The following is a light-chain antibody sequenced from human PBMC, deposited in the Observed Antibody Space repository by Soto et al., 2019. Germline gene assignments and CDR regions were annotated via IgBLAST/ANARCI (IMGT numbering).Light chain of an antibody. CDR2: EVS. V-gene: IGLV2-8*01. Sequence: QSALTQPPSASGSPGQSVTISCTGTSSDVGGYNYVSWYQQHPGKAPKLMIYEVSKRPSGVPDRFSGSKSGNTASLTVSGLQAEDAAHYYCSSYAGSNTVVFGGGTKVTVL. CDR3: SSYAGSNTVV. CDR1: SSDVGGYNY. J-gene: IGLJ2*01.